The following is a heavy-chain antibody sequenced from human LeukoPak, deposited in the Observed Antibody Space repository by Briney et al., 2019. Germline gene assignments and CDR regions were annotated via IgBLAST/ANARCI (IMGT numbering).Heavy chain of an antibody. V-gene: IGHV4-59*01. CDR1: GGSISSYY. Sequence: SETLSLTCTVSGGSISSYYWSWIRQPPGKGLEWIGYIYYSGSTNYNPSLKSRVTISVDTPKNQFSLKLSSVTAADTAVYYCARVSRSYYDSSGYYINWFDPWGQGTLVTVSS. CDR2: IYYSGST. CDR3: ARVSRSYYDSSGYYINWFDP. J-gene: IGHJ5*02. D-gene: IGHD3-22*01.